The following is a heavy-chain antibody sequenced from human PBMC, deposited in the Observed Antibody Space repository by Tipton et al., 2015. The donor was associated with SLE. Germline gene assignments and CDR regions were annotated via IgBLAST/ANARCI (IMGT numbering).Heavy chain of an antibody. Sequence: TLSLTCAVSGSSINSGGYYWSWIRLHPGEGLEWIGYITYGGSTSYNPSLKSRVTIFRDTSNNHLFLKLTSVTAADTAVYYCAKLREELRWDSGSERPIAVDSWGQGTLVTVSS. CDR3: AKLREELRWDSGSERPIAVDS. CDR2: ITYGGST. CDR1: GSSINSGGYY. V-gene: IGHV4-31*11. D-gene: IGHD5-12*01. J-gene: IGHJ4*02.